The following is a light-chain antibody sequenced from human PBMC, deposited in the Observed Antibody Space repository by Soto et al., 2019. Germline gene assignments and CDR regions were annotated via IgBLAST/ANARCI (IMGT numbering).Light chain of an antibody. CDR2: GVS. V-gene: IGLV2-8*01. CDR1: SSDVGGYNY. J-gene: IGLJ2*01. CDR3: SSYAGSNKV. Sequence: QSALTQPPSASGSPGQSVTISCTGTSSDVGGYNYASGYQQHPGKAPKLMIYGVSKRPSGVPDRFSGSKSGNTASLTVSGLQAEDEADYYCSSYAGSNKVFGGGTKLTVL.